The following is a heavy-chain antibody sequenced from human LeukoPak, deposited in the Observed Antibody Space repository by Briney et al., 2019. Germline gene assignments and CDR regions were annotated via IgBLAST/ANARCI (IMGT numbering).Heavy chain of an antibody. CDR1: GFTFSSYN. CDR3: ARRGIGYCTSTSCPGAFDI. D-gene: IGHD2-2*01. CDR2: ISSSSNYI. J-gene: IGHJ3*02. V-gene: IGHV3-21*01. Sequence: GGSLRLSCAGSGFTFSSYNMNWVRQAPGEGLEWVSSISSSSNYIYYADSVKGRFTISRDNAKNSLYLQMNSLRAEDTAVYYCARRGIGYCTSTSCPGAFDIWGQGTMVTVSS.